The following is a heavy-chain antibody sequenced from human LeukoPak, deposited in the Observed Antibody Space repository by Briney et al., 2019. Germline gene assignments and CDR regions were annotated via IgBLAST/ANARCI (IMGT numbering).Heavy chain of an antibody. CDR2: INEDGGEI. CDR1: GFTFSSSW. J-gene: IGHJ4*02. CDR3: AKVAKYYYGPETYYFFEQ. V-gene: IGHV3-7*01. D-gene: IGHD3-10*01. Sequence: GGSLRLSCAASGFTFSSSWMTWVRQAPGKGLEWVASINEDGGEIHYVDSVKGRFTISRDYAKNSLYLQMNSLRVEDTAVYYCAKVAKYYYGPETYYFFEQWGQGTPVTASS.